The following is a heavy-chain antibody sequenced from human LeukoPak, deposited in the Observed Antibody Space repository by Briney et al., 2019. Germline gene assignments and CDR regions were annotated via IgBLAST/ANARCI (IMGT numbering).Heavy chain of an antibody. J-gene: IGHJ6*04. Sequence: SETLSLTCTVSGGSISSGGYYWSWIRQHPGKGLEWIGYIYYSGSTYYNPSLKSRVTISVDTSKNQFSLKLSSVTAADTAVYYCASPYDILTGFYGYWGKGTTVTVSS. CDR2: IYYSGST. CDR1: GGSISSGGYY. CDR3: ASPYDILTGFYGY. D-gene: IGHD3-9*01. V-gene: IGHV4-31*03.